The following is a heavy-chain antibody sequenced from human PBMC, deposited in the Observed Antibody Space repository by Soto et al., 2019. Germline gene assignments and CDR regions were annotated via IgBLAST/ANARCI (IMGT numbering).Heavy chain of an antibody. CDR2: TDYSGNT. D-gene: IGHD6-19*01. CDR3: ARAVGDPLYYLDY. Sequence: QVQLQDSGPGLVRPSETLSLTCTVSSDSISSYYWIWIRQSPGKGLEWIGYTDYSGNTNYNPSLKSRVTISGDTSKKQFSLRLSSVTAADTAVYYCARAVGDPLYYLDYWGQGTLVTVSS. CDR1: SDSISSYY. V-gene: IGHV4-59*08. J-gene: IGHJ4*02.